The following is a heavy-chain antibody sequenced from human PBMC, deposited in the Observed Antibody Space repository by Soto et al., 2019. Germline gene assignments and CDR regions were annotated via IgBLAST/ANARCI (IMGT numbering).Heavy chain of an antibody. CDR1: GFALTTSGMC. CDR2: IDWDGDR. CDR3: ARSPRLAAAGTGEFDY. Sequence: GPTLVNPTQTLTLTCTFSGFALTTSGMCVSWIRQPPGKALEWLALIDWDGDRFYSTSLKTRLTISKDTSKNQVVLTMTNMDPVDTATYYCARSPRLAAAGTGEFDYWSQGTLVTVSS. V-gene: IGHV2-70*13. J-gene: IGHJ4*02. D-gene: IGHD6-13*01.